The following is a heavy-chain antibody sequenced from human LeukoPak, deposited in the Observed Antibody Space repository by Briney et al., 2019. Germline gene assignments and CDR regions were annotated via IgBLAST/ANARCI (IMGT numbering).Heavy chain of an antibody. V-gene: IGHV4-30-4*01. D-gene: IGHD2-15*01. CDR1: GGSISSGDYY. J-gene: IGHJ3*02. CDR3: ARDTPTAFDI. Sequence: SETLSLTCTVSGGSISSGDYYWSWIRQPPGKGLEWIGYIYYSGSTYYNPSLKSRVTISVDTSKNQFSLKLSSVTAADTAVYYRARDTPTAFDIWGQGTMVTVSS. CDR2: IYYSGST.